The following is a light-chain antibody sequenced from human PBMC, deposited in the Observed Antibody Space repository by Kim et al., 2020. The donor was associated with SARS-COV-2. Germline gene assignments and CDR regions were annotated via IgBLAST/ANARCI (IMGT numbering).Light chain of an antibody. V-gene: IGKV3-11*01. CDR1: HIILKY. Sequence: SLSPGKRAFLSGSASHIILKYLASYRHTPGQPPRLLIYDASKRATGIPARFSGSGSGTDFTLTISSLEPEDFAVYYCQQRDSWPTFGQGTRLEIK. CDR2: DAS. CDR3: QQRDSWPT. J-gene: IGKJ5*01.